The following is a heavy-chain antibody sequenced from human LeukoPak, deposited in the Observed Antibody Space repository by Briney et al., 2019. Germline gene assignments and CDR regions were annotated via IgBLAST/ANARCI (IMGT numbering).Heavy chain of an antibody. Sequence: GESLKISCKASGYSFTTFWIDWVRQMPGEGLEWMGLIYPGDSDTRYSPSFQGQVTMSADKSISTAYLQWSSLKASDTAIYYCARRERKQGTYYYYYGMDVWGQGTTVTVSS. J-gene: IGHJ6*02. CDR2: IYPGDSDT. V-gene: IGHV5-51*01. CDR1: GYSFTTFW. CDR3: ARRERKQGTYYYYYGMDV.